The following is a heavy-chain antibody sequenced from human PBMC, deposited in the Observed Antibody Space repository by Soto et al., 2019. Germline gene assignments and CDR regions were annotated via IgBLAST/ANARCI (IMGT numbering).Heavy chain of an antibody. CDR2: IWYDGSNK. J-gene: IGHJ6*02. D-gene: IGHD6-13*01. CDR1: GFTCSRYG. V-gene: IGHV3-33*06. CDR3: AKDRSSSLDGMDV. Sequence: GGSLRLSCAASGFTCSRYGMHWVRQAPDKGLEWVAVIWYDGSNKYYADSVKGRFTISRDNSKNTLYLQVNSLRAEDTAVYYCAKDRSSSLDGMDVWGQGTTVTVSS.